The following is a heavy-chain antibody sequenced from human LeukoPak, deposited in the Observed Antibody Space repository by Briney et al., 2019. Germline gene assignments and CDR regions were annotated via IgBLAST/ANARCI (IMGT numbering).Heavy chain of an antibody. V-gene: IGHV3-66*01. J-gene: IGHJ6*02. CDR1: GISVSGSY. Sequence: GSLRLSCAVFGISVSGSYMSWVRQAPGEGLEWVALVYRGGNTYYADSVKGRFTISRDNAKNSLYLQMNSLRAEDTAVYYCARDSGSYFLSGATSNRYGMDVWGQGTTVTVSS. CDR2: VYRGGNT. CDR3: ARDSGSYFLSGATSNRYGMDV. D-gene: IGHD1-26*01.